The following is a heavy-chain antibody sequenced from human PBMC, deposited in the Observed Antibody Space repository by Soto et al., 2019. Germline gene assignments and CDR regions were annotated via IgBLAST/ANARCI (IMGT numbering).Heavy chain of an antibody. CDR1: GGSFSGYY. Sequence: SETLSLTCAVYGGSFSGYYWSWIRQPPGKGLEWIGEINNSGSTNYNPSLKSRVTISVDTSKNQFSLKLSSVTAADTAVYYCARGIAVAGTPDYYYGMDVWGQGTTVTVSS. D-gene: IGHD6-19*01. J-gene: IGHJ6*02. CDR3: ARGIAVAGTPDYYYGMDV. V-gene: IGHV4-34*01. CDR2: INNSGST.